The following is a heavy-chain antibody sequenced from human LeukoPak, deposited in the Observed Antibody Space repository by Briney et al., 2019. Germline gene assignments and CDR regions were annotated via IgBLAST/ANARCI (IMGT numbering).Heavy chain of an antibody. CDR1: GYTFTSYD. CDR3: ARSPVWLANPFDY. D-gene: IGHD6-19*01. Sequence: ASVKVSCKASGYTFTSYDINWVRQATGQGLEWMGWMNPNSGNTGYAQKFQGRVTITRDTSASTAYMELSSLRSEDTAVYYCARSPVWLANPFDYWGQGTLVTVSS. J-gene: IGHJ4*02. CDR2: MNPNSGNT. V-gene: IGHV1-8*01.